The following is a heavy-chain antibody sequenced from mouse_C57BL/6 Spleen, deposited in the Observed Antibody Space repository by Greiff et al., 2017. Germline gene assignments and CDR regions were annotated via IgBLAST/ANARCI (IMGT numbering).Heavy chain of an antibody. CDR2: ISSGSSTI. V-gene: IGHV5-17*01. Sequence: EVKLVESGGGLVKPGGSLKLSCAASGFTFSDYGMHWVRQAPEKGLEWVAYISSGSSTIYYADTVKGRFTISRDNAKNTLFLQMTSLRSEDTAMYYCARPIYDGYYGYFDVWGTGTTVTVSS. D-gene: IGHD2-3*01. J-gene: IGHJ1*03. CDR3: ARPIYDGYYGYFDV. CDR1: GFTFSDYG.